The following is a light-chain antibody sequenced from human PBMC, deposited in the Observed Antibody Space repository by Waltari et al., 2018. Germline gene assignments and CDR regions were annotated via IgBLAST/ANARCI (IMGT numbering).Light chain of an antibody. CDR1: NRRNYS. V-gene: IGLV3-19*01. J-gene: IGLJ3*02. CDR3: NSRDSSGDHWV. Sequence: SSELTKDHDVSVALGVTVRITCQGDNRRNYSENWYQQKPGQAPVVVIYGKNNRPSGIPDRFSGSSSRDTASLTITGTQAEDEADYYCNSRDSSGDHWVFGGGTKLTVL. CDR2: GKN.